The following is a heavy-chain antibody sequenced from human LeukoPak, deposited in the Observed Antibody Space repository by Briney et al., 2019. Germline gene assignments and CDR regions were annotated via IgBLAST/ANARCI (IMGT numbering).Heavy chain of an antibody. V-gene: IGHV3-21*01. J-gene: IGHJ6*03. CDR2: ITGSSTSI. CDR1: GFSFSSHD. Sequence: SGGSLSLSCATSGFSFSSHDMNWVRQAPGKGLEWVSSITGSSTSIDYADSVKGRFAISRDNAKNSLFLQMDSLRVDDSAVYYCVREGSGSTHYMDVWGKGTAVTVSS. CDR3: VREGSGSTHYMDV. D-gene: IGHD3-10*01.